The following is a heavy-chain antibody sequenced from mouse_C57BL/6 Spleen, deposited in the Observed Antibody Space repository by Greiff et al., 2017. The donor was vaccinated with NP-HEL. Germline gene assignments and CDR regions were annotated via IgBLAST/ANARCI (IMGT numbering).Heavy chain of an antibody. D-gene: IGHD1-1*01. V-gene: IGHV1-47*01. CDR3: ARGSDSYYYGSSLYWYFDV. CDR1: GYTFTTYP. CDR2: FHPYNDDT. Sequence: VQLVESGAELVKPGASVKMSCKASGYTFTTYPIEWMKQNHGKSLEWIGNFHPYNDDTKYNEKFKGKATLTVEKSSSTVYLELSRLTSDDSAVYYCARGSDSYYYGSSLYWYFDVWGTGTTVTVSS. J-gene: IGHJ1*03.